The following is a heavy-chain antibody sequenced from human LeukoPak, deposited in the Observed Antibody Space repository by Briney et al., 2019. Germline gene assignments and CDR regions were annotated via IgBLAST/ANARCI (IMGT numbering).Heavy chain of an antibody. V-gene: IGHV4-38-2*02. CDR3: ARDTYYDILTGPEEDAFDI. D-gene: IGHD3-9*01. CDR1: GYSISSGYY. J-gene: IGHJ3*02. Sequence: SETLSLTCTVSGYSISSGYYWGWIWQPPGKGLEWIGSIYHSGSTYYNPSLKSRVTISVDTSKNQFSLKLSSVTAADTAVYYCARDTYYDILTGPEEDAFDIWGQGTMVTVSS. CDR2: IYHSGST.